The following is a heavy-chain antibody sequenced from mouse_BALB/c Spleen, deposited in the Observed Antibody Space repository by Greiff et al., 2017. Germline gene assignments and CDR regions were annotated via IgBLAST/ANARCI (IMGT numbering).Heavy chain of an antibody. CDR2: IWAGGST. CDR1: GFSLTSYG. Sequence: VKVVESGPGLVAPSQSLSITCTVSGFSLTSYGVHWVRQPPGKGLEWLGVIWAGGSTNYNSALMSRLSISKDNSKSQVFLKMNSLQTDDTAMYYCARDRGVLRDFDYWGQGTTLTVSS. J-gene: IGHJ2*01. D-gene: IGHD1-1*01. V-gene: IGHV2-9*02. CDR3: ARDRGVLRDFDY.